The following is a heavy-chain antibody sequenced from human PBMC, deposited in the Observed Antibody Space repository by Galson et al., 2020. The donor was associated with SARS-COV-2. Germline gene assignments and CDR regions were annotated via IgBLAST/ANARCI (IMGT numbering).Heavy chain of an antibody. J-gene: IGHJ6*02. D-gene: IGHD3-3*01. CDR3: ATGLRITLFGVVNGMDV. V-gene: IGHV1-24*01. CDR1: GYSLTELS. Sequence: ASVKVSCRVSGYSLTELSIHWVRQDPGQGLEWMGSLNPEDDETVYAQKFQARVTMTEAISSDTVYMVLSSLRSEDTAVYYCATGLRITLFGVVNGMDVWGQGTTVTVSS. CDR2: LNPEDDET.